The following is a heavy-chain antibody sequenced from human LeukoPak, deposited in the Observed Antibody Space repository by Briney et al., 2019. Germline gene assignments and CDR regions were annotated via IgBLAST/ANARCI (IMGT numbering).Heavy chain of an antibody. V-gene: IGHV3-9*01. CDR3: AKALDRRITIVREGFDY. CDR1: GFTFDDYA. Sequence: PGRSLRLSCAASGFTFDDYAMHWVRQAPGKGLEWVSGISWNSGSIGYADSVKGRFTISRDNAKNSLYLQMNSLRAEDTALYYCAKALDRRITIVREGFDYWGQGTLVTVSS. CDR2: ISWNSGSI. J-gene: IGHJ4*02. D-gene: IGHD3-10*01.